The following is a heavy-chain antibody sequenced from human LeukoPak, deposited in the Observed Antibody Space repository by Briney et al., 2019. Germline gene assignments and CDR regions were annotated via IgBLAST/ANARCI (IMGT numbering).Heavy chain of an antibody. V-gene: IGHV3-53*01. CDR2: IYSGGST. J-gene: IGHJ4*02. CDR1: GFTVSSNY. CDR3: ARDRRFGQLSVN. D-gene: IGHD3-10*01. Sequence: WGSLRLSCAASGFTVSSNYMSWVRQDPGKGLEWVSVIYSGGSTYYADSVKGRFTISRDNSKNTLYLQMNSLGAEDTAVYYCARDRRFGQLSVNWGQGTLVTVSS.